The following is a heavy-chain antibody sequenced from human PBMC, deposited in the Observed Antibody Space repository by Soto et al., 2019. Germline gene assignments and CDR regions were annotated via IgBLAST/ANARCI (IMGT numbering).Heavy chain of an antibody. CDR1: GFTFSRYA. V-gene: IGHV3-33*01. D-gene: IGHD6-13*01. Sequence: GGSLRLSCAASGFTFSRYAMHWVRQAPGKGLEWMAVIWYEGGNKYYADSVKGRFTISRDGSKNTLYLQMNTLRAEDTAVYYCARGDLIDFAPSSTWTPGYWGQGTVVTVSS. CDR2: IWYEGGNK. CDR3: ARGDLIDFAPSSTWTPGY. J-gene: IGHJ4*02.